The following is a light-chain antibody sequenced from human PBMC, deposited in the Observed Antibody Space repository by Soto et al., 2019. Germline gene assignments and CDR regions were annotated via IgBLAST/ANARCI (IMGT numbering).Light chain of an antibody. CDR1: QSISNW. CDR2: GAS. CDR3: QQYKNYPLT. Sequence: DIQMTQSPSTLSASVGDRVTITCRASQSISNWLAWYQQKPGKAPKLLIYGASSFEGGVPSRFSGSGSGTEFALTVSSLQPDDFATYYCQQYKNYPLTFGGGTKVEIK. J-gene: IGKJ4*01. V-gene: IGKV1-5*01.